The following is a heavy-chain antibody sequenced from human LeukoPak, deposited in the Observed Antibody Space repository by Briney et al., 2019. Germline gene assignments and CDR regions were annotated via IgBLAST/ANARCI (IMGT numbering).Heavy chain of an antibody. V-gene: IGHV4-59*01. CDR2: IYYSGST. D-gene: IGHD5-18*01. Sequence: SETPSLTCTVSGGPISSYYWSWIRQPPGKGLEWIGYIYYSGSTNYNPSLKSRVTISVDTSKNQFSLKLSSVTAADTAVYYCASVRGYSYYFDYWGQGTLVTVSS. J-gene: IGHJ4*02. CDR3: ASVRGYSYYFDY. CDR1: GGPISSYY.